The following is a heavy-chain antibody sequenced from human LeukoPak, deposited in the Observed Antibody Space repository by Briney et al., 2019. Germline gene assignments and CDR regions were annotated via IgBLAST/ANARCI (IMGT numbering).Heavy chain of an antibody. Sequence: SETLSLTCTVSGGSISSYYWSWLRQPPGKDLEWLGNSYYSGSTNYNPSLKSRVTISVDTSKNQFSLKLSSVTAADTAVYYCARGGYSGYDGRDAFDIWGQGTMVTVSS. J-gene: IGHJ3*02. CDR1: GGSISSYY. CDR3: ARGGYSGYDGRDAFDI. D-gene: IGHD5-12*01. V-gene: IGHV4-59*13. CDR2: SYYSGST.